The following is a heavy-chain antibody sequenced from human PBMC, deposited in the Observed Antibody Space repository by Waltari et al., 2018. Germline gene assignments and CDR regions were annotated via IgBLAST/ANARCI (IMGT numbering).Heavy chain of an antibody. V-gene: IGHV1-46*01. CDR1: GYTFTSYY. D-gene: IGHD3-3*01. CDR3: AAVPSMSGNDY. J-gene: IGHJ4*02. CDR2: INPSGGST. Sequence: QVQLVQSGAEVKKPGASVKVSCKASGYTFTSYYLHWVRQAPGQGLEWMGIINPSGGSTSYAQKFQGRVTMTRDTSTSTVYMELSSLRAEDTAEYYCAAVPSMSGNDYWGQGTLVTVSS.